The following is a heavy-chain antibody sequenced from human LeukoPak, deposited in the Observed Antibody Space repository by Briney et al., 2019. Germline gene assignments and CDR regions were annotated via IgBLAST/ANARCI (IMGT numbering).Heavy chain of an antibody. CDR1: GFTSSSYA. Sequence: PGGTLRLYCAASGFTSSSYAMHWVRHTPAKGLQYLSAISSDGGSTYYANSVKGRFPISRDNSKNTLYLQMGSLRAEDMAVYYCARTGYSYGDYLGQGTLVTVSS. D-gene: IGHD5-18*01. CDR3: ARTGYSYGDY. CDR2: ISSDGGST. J-gene: IGHJ4*02. V-gene: IGHV3-64*01.